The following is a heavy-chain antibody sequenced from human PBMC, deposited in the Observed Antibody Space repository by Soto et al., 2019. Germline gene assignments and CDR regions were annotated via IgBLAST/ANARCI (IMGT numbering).Heavy chain of an antibody. V-gene: IGHV3-23*01. CDR3: AKSDLHYGNGGSCGYYYFDS. J-gene: IGHJ4*02. D-gene: IGHD2-15*01. Sequence: GSLRLSFAASGFTFSDYAMIWVRQAPGEGRDGVSVISGSGAPTHYADSVKGRFTISRDNSKNTLYLQMNYLRAEDTAVYYCAKSDLHYGNGGSCGYYYFDSWGQGTLVTVSS. CDR2: ISGSGAPT. CDR1: GFTFSDYA.